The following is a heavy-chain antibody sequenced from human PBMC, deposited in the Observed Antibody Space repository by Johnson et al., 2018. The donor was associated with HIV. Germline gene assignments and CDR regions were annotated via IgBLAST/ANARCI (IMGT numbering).Heavy chain of an antibody. J-gene: IGHJ3*02. CDR3: AKITQASIVRESGPYGAFHI. V-gene: IGHV3-30*18. CDR2: ISYDGSNK. CDR1: GFTFSSYA. Sequence: QVQLVESGGGVVQPGRSLRLSCAASGFTFSSYAMHWVRQAPGKGLEWVAVISYDGSNKYYADSVKGRFTISRDNSKNTLYLQMNSLRAGDTAVHYCAKITQASIVRESGPYGAFHIWGQGTMVTVSS. D-gene: IGHD3-10*01.